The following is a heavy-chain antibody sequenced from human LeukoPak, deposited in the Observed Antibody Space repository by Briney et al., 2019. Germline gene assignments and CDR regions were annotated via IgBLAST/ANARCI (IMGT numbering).Heavy chain of an antibody. V-gene: IGHV3-11*01. D-gene: IGHD2-21*02. J-gene: IGHJ6*03. CDR2: ISPSGSTM. Sequence: GGSLRLSCAASGFTFSGYYMSWIRQAPGKGLEWISYISPSGSTMYYADSVKGRFTISRDNAKNSLYLQMNSLRAEDTAVYYCARDSGDGDYTPDMDLWGKGTTVTVSS. CDR3: ARDSGDGDYTPDMDL. CDR1: GFTFSGYY.